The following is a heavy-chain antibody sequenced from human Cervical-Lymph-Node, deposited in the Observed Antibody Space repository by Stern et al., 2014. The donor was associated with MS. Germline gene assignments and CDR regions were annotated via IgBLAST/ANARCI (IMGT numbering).Heavy chain of an antibody. V-gene: IGHV3-30*04. D-gene: IGHD2-15*01. CDR1: GFMFSYYA. CDR3: ARPLGDCGGGTCYSDFDY. J-gene: IGHJ4*02. Sequence: QMQLVESGGGVVQPGRALRLSCAASGFMFSYYALHWVRQAPGKGLEWVAVISNDGRNKNYAESVKGRFTISRDNSKNTLYLQMNSLRPEDTAVYFCARPLGDCGGGTCYSDFDYWGQGTLVTVSS. CDR2: ISNDGRNK.